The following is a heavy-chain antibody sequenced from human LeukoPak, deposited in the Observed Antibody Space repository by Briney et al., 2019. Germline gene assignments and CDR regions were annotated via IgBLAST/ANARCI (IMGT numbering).Heavy chain of an antibody. D-gene: IGHD3-22*01. CDR1: GFTFSSYG. CDR2: ISYDGSNK. CDR3: AKPESYYYDSSGYH. Sequence: GGSLRLSCAASGFTFSSYGMHWVRQAPGKGLEWVAVISYDGSNKYYADSVKGRFTISRDNSKNTLYLQMNSLRAEDTAVYYCAKPESYYYDSSGYHWGQGTLVTVSS. V-gene: IGHV3-30*18. J-gene: IGHJ5*02.